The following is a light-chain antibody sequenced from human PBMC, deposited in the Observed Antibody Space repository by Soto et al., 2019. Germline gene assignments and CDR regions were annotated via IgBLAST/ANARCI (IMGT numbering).Light chain of an antibody. CDR2: WAS. CDR3: QQYYTTPPT. CDR1: QSVLFSINQKNY. Sequence: DIVLTQSPDSVAVSLGERATINCKSSQSVLFSINQKNYLAWYHQKPGQPPNLLIYWASIRESVGPTRFSGSGSGTNFTLTITSLQSGDAAVYYCQQYYTTPPTFGLGTKVDI. J-gene: IGKJ1*01. V-gene: IGKV4-1*01.